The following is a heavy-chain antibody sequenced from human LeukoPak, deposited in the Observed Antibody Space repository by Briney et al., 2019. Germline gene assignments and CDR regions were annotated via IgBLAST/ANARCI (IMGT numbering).Heavy chain of an antibody. CDR2: ISSDYSTI. CDR1: GFTFGYYG. V-gene: IGHV3-48*01. CDR3: VATRSYGVFDF. Sequence: GGSLRLSCAASGFTFGYYGLHWVRQAPGKGLEWVSYISSDYSTIYYADSVKGRFTISRDNAKKSLYLQMNSLRAEDTAVYYCVATRSYGVFDFWGQGTMVTVSS. D-gene: IGHD3-16*01. J-gene: IGHJ3*01.